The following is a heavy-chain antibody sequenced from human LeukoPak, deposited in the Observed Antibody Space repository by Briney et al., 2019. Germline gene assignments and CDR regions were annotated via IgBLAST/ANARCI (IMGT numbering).Heavy chain of an antibody. J-gene: IGHJ4*02. D-gene: IGHD1-26*01. V-gene: IGHV3-23*01. CDR1: GFTFTSYP. CDR2: TSDRGDYT. Sequence: GGPLRLSCAAPGFTFTSYPMSWVRQAPGKGLEWVSGTSDRGDYTYYADSVKGRFTISRDNSKNTLYLQMNSLRAEDTALYFYAKKAQYNGNYPLDYWGQGTLVTVSS. CDR3: AKKAQYNGNYPLDY.